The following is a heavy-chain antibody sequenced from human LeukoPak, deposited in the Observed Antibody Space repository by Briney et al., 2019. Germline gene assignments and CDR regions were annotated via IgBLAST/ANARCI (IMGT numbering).Heavy chain of an antibody. V-gene: IGHV4-61*02. CDR3: ARDGPSVYFDY. J-gene: IGHJ4*02. Sequence: SETLSLTCTVSGASINSGAYYWTWIRQPAGKGLEWIGRIYTSGSTNYNPSLKSRVTISLDTPKNPFSLKLDSVTAADTAVYYCARDGPSVYFDYWGQGALVTVSS. CDR1: GASINSGAYY. CDR2: IYTSGST.